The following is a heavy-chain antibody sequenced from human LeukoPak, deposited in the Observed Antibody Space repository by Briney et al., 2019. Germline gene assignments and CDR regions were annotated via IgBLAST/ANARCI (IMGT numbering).Heavy chain of an antibody. D-gene: IGHD1-26*01. CDR2: MNPNSGNT. Sequence: GASVKVSCKASGYTFTSYDINWVRQATGQGLEWMGWMNPNSGNTGYAQKFQGRVTMTRNTSISTAYMELSSLRSEDTAVYYCARSWSWENYYYGMDVWGQGTTVTVSS. CDR1: GYTFTSYD. V-gene: IGHV1-8*01. CDR3: ARSWSWENYYYGMDV. J-gene: IGHJ6*02.